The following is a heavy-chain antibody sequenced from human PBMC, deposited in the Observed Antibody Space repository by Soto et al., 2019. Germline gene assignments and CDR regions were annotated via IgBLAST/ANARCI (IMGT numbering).Heavy chain of an antibody. Sequence: PSETLSLTCTVSGGSISSSSYYWGWIRQPPGKGLEWIGSIYYSGSTYYNPSLKSRVTISVDTSKNQFSLKLSSVTAADTAVYYCARHCSSSWLPSWFDPWGQGTLVTVSS. D-gene: IGHD6-13*01. CDR2: IYYSGST. CDR1: GGSISSSSYY. V-gene: IGHV4-39*01. J-gene: IGHJ5*02. CDR3: ARHCSSSWLPSWFDP.